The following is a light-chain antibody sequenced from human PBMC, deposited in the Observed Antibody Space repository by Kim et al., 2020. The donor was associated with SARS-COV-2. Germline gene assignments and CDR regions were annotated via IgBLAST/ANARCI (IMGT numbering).Light chain of an antibody. J-gene: IGLJ1*01. CDR1: SSDVGGYNY. CDR3: SSYTSSSTYV. CDR2: HVT. Sequence: QSALTQPASVSGSPGQSITISCTGTSSDVGGYNYVSWYQQHPGKAPKLMIYHVTNRPSGVSNRFSGSKSSNTASLTISGLQAEDEADYYCSSYTSSSTYVFGTGTKVTVL. V-gene: IGLV2-14*03.